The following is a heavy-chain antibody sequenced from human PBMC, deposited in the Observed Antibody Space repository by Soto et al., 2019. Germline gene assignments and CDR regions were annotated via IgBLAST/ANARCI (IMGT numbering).Heavy chain of an antibody. CDR2: INPNGGST. CDR1: GYTFTNYH. V-gene: IGHV1-46*01. J-gene: IGHJ4*02. D-gene: IGHD6-19*01. Sequence: QVQVVQSGAEVKKPGASVKVSCKASGYTFTNYHVHWVRQAPGQGLEWRGAINPNGGSTTYAQHLQGRVTMTSDSSTSTVYMEMGSLRSDDSAVYYCALPKNTLGWYNFWGQGTRVTVS. CDR3: ALPKNTLGWYNF.